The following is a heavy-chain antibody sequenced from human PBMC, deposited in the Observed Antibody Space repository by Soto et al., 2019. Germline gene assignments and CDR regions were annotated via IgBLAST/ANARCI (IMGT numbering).Heavy chain of an antibody. D-gene: IGHD3-10*01. CDR2: IKSKTDGGTT. J-gene: IGHJ4*02. Sequence: GGSLRLSCASSGFTFSNAWMSWVRQAPGKGLEWVGRIKSKTDGGTTDYAAPVKGRFTISRDDSKNTLYLQMNSLKTEDTAVYYCTTVPYYYGSGSFYWGQGTLVTAPQ. CDR3: TTVPYYYGSGSFY. V-gene: IGHV3-15*01. CDR1: GFTFSNAW.